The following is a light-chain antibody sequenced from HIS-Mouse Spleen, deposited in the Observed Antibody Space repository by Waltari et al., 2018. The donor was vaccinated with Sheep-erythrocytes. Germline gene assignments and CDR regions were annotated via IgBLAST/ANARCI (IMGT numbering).Light chain of an antibody. V-gene: IGKV3-11*01. Sequence: EIVLPQSPATLSLSPGERATLSCRARQSVSSSLAWYQQKPGQAPRLLIYDASNRATGIPARFSGSGSGTDFTLTISSLEPEDFAVYYCQQRSNWYTFGQGTKLEIK. CDR1: QSVSSS. CDR3: QQRSNWYT. J-gene: IGKJ2*01. CDR2: DAS.